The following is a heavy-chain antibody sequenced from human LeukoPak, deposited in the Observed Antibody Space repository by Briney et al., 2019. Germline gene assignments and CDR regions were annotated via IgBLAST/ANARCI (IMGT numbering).Heavy chain of an antibody. CDR3: ARLDCSSTSCYFSFDYYYYGMDV. V-gene: IGHV5-10-1*01. J-gene: IGHJ6*02. D-gene: IGHD2-2*01. CDR1: GYSFTSYW. Sequence: GESLKISCKGSGYSFTSYWISWVRQMPGKGLEWMGRIDPSDSYTSYNPSFQGHVTISADQSISTAYLQWSSLKASDTPMYYCARLDCSSTSCYFSFDYYYYGMDVWGQGTRVTVSS. CDR2: IDPSDSYT.